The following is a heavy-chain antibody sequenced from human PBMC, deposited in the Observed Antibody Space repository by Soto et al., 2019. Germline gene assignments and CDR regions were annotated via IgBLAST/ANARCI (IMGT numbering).Heavy chain of an antibody. V-gene: IGHV4-30-2*01. CDR1: GAPITSGAYS. CDR2: IYQSGST. CDR3: ARDMSGCSSSDCYLSGWFDP. Sequence: QLQLRESGSGLVKPSQTLSLTCTVSGAPITSGAYSWSWIRQPPGKGLEWIGFIYQSGSTHYNPSPKSRVTISVDRSKNPFSLQLTSLTAADTAVYYCARDMSGCSSSDCYLSGWFDPWGPGTLVTVSS. J-gene: IGHJ5*02. D-gene: IGHD2-21*02.